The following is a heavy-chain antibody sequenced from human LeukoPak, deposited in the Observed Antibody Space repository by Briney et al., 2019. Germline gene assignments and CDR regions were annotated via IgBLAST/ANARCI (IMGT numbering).Heavy chain of an antibody. CDR2: IKQDGSEK. V-gene: IGHV3-7*01. CDR3: ARDKYSAKEWLVLAPLFDY. CDR1: GFTFSTYR. J-gene: IGHJ4*02. D-gene: IGHD6-19*01. Sequence: GGSLRLSCAASGFTFSTYRMTWVRQAPGKGLEWVANIKQDGSEKHYVDSVKGRFTISRDNAKNSLYLQMNSLRAEDTAVYYCARDKYSAKEWLVLAPLFDYWGQGTLVTVSS.